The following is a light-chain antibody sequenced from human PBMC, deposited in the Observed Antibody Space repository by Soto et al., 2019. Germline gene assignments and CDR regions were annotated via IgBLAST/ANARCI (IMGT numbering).Light chain of an antibody. J-gene: IGKJ5*01. CDR1: QSVRTY. CDR3: QQRRSWPPTIT. Sequence: ETVMTQSPATLSVSPGERAPLSCRARQSVRTYLAWYQQRPGQAPRLLIYDASYRATDIPPRFSGSGSGTDFTLTISSLEPEDFAVYYCQQRRSWPPTITFGQGTRLEIK. CDR2: DAS. V-gene: IGKV3-11*01.